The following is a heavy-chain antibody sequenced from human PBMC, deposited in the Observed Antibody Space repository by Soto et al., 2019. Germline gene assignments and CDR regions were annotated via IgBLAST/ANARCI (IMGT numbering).Heavy chain of an antibody. CDR2: IYWNDDK. D-gene: IGHD2-21*01. Sequence: QITLKESGPTLVKPTQTLTLTCTFSGFSLTTSGEGVGWMRQPPGKALEWLALIYWNDDKRYSPSLKSRLTITKHTSKSQVVFAMTNVDPVDTATYYCVLRRIVTIAIDWFDSWGQGTLVTVSS. J-gene: IGHJ5*01. CDR1: GFSLTTSGEG. CDR3: VLRRIVTIAIDWFDS. V-gene: IGHV2-5*01.